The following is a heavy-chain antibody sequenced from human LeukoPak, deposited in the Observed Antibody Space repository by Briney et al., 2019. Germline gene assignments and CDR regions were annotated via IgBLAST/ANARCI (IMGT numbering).Heavy chain of an antibody. CDR2: TSSSSSYI. Sequence: GGSLRLSCAASGFTFSSYSMNWVRQAPGKGLEWVSSTSSSSSYIYYADSVKGRFTISRDNAKNSLYLQMNSLRAEDTAVYYCARDREGYCSGGSCYAAFDYWGQGTLVTVSS. J-gene: IGHJ4*02. V-gene: IGHV3-21*01. CDR3: ARDREGYCSGGSCYAAFDY. D-gene: IGHD2-15*01. CDR1: GFTFSSYS.